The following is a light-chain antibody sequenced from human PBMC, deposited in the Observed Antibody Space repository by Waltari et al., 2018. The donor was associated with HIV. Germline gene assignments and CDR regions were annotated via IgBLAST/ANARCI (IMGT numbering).Light chain of an antibody. CDR2: GAS. V-gene: IGKV3-15*01. Sequence: EIVMTQSPATLSVSPGERATLSCRASQGVTSNLAWYQQKPGQAPRLLIYGASTRATGIPARFSGGGSGTEFTLTIRSLQSEDFAVYYCQQYNNWPPTFGQGTKVEIK. J-gene: IGKJ1*01. CDR1: QGVTSN. CDR3: QQYNNWPPT.